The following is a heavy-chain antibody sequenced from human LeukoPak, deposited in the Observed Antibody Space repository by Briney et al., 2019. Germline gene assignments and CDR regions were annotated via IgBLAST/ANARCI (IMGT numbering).Heavy chain of an antibody. V-gene: IGHV3-13*01. Sequence: LEWVSAIGTAGDTYYPGSVKGRFTISRENAKNSLYLQMNSLRAGDTAVYYCARGEDAFDIWGQGTMVTVSS. CDR3: ARGEDAFDI. CDR2: IGTAGDT. J-gene: IGHJ3*02.